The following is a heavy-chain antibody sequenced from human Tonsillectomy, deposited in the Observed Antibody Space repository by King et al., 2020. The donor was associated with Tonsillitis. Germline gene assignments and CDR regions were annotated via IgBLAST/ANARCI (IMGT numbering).Heavy chain of an antibody. CDR3: AKYPYDFWSGYYGLFDY. Sequence: VQLVQSGGGLAQPGGSLRLSCAASGFTFSSYDINWGRQAPGKGLEWVSAISDNGCSTYYADSVKGRVSISRDNSKNTLYLQMNSLRAEDTAVYYCAKYPYDFWSGYYGLFDYWGQGTLVTVSS. V-gene: IGHV3-23*04. CDR1: GFTFSSYD. D-gene: IGHD3-3*01. J-gene: IGHJ4*02. CDR2: ISDNGCST.